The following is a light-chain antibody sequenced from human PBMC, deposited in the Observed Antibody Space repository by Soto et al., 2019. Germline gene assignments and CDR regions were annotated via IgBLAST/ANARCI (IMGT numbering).Light chain of an antibody. CDR2: AAS. J-gene: IGKJ3*01. V-gene: IGKV1-9*01. CDR1: QGISSY. CDR3: EPLNSYPLT. Sequence: DIQLTQSPSFLSASVGDRVTITCRASQGISSYLAWYQQKPGKAPKLLIYAASTLQSGVTSRFSGSGSGTDFTLTISSLQPEDFANYDCEPLNSYPLTIGPGTKVD.